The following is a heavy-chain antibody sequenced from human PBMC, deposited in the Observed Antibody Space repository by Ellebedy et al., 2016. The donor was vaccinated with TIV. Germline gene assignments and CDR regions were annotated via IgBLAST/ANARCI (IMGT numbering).Heavy chain of an antibody. J-gene: IGHJ3*02. CDR3: TIVIITVESSSWYLSYWRAFDI. V-gene: IGHV3-72*01. Sequence: GESLKISCAASGFTFSRYGIHWVRQAPGKGLEWVGRTRNKANSYTTEYAASVKGSFTISRDDSKNSLYLQMKSLKTEDTAVYYCTIVIITVESSSWYLSYWRAFDIWGQGTMVTVSS. D-gene: IGHD6-13*01. CDR2: TRNKANSYTT. CDR1: GFTFSRYG.